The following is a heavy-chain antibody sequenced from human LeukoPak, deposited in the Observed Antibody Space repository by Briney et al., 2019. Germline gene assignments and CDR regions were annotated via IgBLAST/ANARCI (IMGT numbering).Heavy chain of an antibody. CDR2: IYHSGST. Sequence: SETLSLTCAVSGGSISSGGYSWSWIRQPPGKGLEWIGYIYHSGSTYYNPSLKSRVTISVDRSKNQFSLKLSSVTAADTAVYYCARALSPNWFDPWGQGTLVTVSS. CDR3: ARALSPNWFDP. J-gene: IGHJ5*02. V-gene: IGHV4-30-2*01. CDR1: GGSISSGGYS.